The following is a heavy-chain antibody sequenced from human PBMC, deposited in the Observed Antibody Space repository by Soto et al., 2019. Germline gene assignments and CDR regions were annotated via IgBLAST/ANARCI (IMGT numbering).Heavy chain of an antibody. CDR2: ISAYNGNT. D-gene: IGHD6-13*01. J-gene: IGHJ4*02. CDR3: RVSAAQPYFDY. V-gene: IGHV1-18*01. CDR1: GYTFTSYG. Sequence: ASVKVSCKASGYTFTSYGISWVRQAPGQGLEWMGWISAYNGNTNYAQKIQGRVTMTTDTSTSTAYMELRSLRSDDTAVYYCRVSAAQPYFDYWGQGTLVTVSS.